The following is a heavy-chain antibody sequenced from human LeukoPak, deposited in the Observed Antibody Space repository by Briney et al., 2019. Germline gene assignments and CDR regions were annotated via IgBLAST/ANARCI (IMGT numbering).Heavy chain of an antibody. V-gene: IGHV3-21*01. CDR2: ISSTSSYI. J-gene: IGHJ4*02. Sequence: GGSLRLSCAASGFTFSGYSMTWARQAPGKGLEWVSSISSTSSYIYYADSVKGRFTISRDNAKDSLFLQMNNVRVEDAAVYFCARDGRSAWYEDSWGQGTLVTVSS. D-gene: IGHD6-13*01. CDR1: GFTFSGYS. CDR3: ARDGRSAWYEDS.